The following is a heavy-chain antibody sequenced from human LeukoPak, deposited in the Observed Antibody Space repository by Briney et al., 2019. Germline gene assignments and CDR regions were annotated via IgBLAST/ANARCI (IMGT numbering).Heavy chain of an antibody. V-gene: IGHV1-18*04. D-gene: IGHD3-10*01. CDR2: ISAYNGNT. J-gene: IGHJ4*02. Sequence: ASVKVSCKASGYTVTSYGISWVRQAPGQGLEWMGWISAYNGNTNYAQKLQGRVTMTTDTSTSTAYMELRSLRSDDTAVYYCARGSKPNYYGSGSYLYWGQGTLVTVSS. CDR3: ARGSKPNYYGSGSYLY. CDR1: GYTVTSYG.